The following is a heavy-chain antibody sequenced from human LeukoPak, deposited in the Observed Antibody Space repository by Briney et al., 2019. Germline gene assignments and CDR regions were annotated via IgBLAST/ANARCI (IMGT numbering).Heavy chain of an antibody. CDR3: ARSSSWYPYYFDY. Sequence: SETLSLTCAVYGGSFSGYYWSWIRQPPGKGLEWIGEINHSGSTNYNPSLKSRVTISVDTSKNQFSLKLSSVTAAGTAVYYCARSSSWYPYYFDYWGQGTLVTVSS. D-gene: IGHD6-13*01. J-gene: IGHJ4*02. CDR1: GGSFSGYY. V-gene: IGHV4-34*01. CDR2: INHSGST.